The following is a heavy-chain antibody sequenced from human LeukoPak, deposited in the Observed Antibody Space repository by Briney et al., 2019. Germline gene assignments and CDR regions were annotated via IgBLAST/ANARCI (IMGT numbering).Heavy chain of an antibody. CDR1: GITLSNYG. D-gene: IGHD1-26*01. J-gene: IGHJ4*02. CDR2: ISGSGGST. Sequence: PEGSLRLSCAVSGITLSNYGMSWVRQAPGKGLEWVAGISGSGGSTNYADSVKGRFTISRDNAKNSLYLQMNSLRAEDTAVYYCASARSGSYSRDWGQGTLVTVSS. V-gene: IGHV3-23*01. CDR3: ASARSGSYSRD.